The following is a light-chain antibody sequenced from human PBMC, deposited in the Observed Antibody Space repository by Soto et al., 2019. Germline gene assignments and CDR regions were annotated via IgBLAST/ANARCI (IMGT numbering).Light chain of an antibody. J-gene: IGKJ4*02. Sequence: EIVLIQSPGTLSLFPGERATLSCMASQTVGYYLAWYQQKSGKAPRPLIYDASNRAPGIPARFSGSGSGTDFTLTISSLEPEDFELYYCQQRNNWPLSFGGGTKVDIK. CDR3: QQRNNWPLS. V-gene: IGKV3-11*01. CDR1: QTVGYY. CDR2: DAS.